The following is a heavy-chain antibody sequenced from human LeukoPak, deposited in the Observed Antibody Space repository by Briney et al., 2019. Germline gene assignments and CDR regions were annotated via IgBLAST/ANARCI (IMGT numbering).Heavy chain of an antibody. Sequence: ASVKVSCKASGGTFSSYAISWVRQAPGQGLEWMGGIIPIFGTTNYAQKFQGRVTITTDESTSTAYMELSSLRSEDTAVYYCAGGDDYVQAFDIWGQGTMVTVS. V-gene: IGHV1-69*05. J-gene: IGHJ3*02. CDR1: GGTFSSYA. D-gene: IGHD4-17*01. CDR3: AGGDDYVQAFDI. CDR2: IIPIFGTT.